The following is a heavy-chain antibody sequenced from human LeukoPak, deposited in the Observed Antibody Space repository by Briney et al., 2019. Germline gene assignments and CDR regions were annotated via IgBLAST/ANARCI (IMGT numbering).Heavy chain of an antibody. Sequence: GGSLRPSCAASGFTFSSYWMSWVRQAPGKGLEWVANIKQDGSEKYYVDSVKGRFTISRDNAKNSLYLQMNSLRAEDTAVYYCARVGCSSTSCYAAYWYFDLWGRGTLVTVSS. CDR3: ARVGCSSTSCYAAYWYFDL. J-gene: IGHJ2*01. CDR2: IKQDGSEK. CDR1: GFTFSSYW. D-gene: IGHD2-2*01. V-gene: IGHV3-7*01.